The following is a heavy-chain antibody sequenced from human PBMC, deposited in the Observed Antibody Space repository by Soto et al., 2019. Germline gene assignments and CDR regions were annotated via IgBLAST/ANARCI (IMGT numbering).Heavy chain of an antibody. Sequence: EVQLVESGGGLIQPGGSLRLSCAASGFTVTNKYRTWVRQAPGKGLEWVSVIYSGGSTSYADSVKGRFTISRDNSKNILYLQMNSLRAEDTAVYYCARVDYGDYGWYFDLWGRGTLVTVSS. J-gene: IGHJ2*01. CDR1: GFTVTNKY. D-gene: IGHD4-17*01. V-gene: IGHV3-53*01. CDR2: IYSGGST. CDR3: ARVDYGDYGWYFDL.